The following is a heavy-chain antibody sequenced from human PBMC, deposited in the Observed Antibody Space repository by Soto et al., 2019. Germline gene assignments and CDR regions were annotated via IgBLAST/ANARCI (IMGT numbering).Heavy chain of an antibody. J-gene: IGHJ4*02. D-gene: IGHD3-22*01. V-gene: IGHV1-69*01. Sequence: QVQLVQSGAEVKKPGSSVKVSCKASGGTFSSYAISWVRQAPGQGLEWMGGIIPIFGTANYAQKFQGRVTTTADESTNPAYRELSNRRSEDTAVYYCATRGGGTYYYDSSGYYYEYYFDYWGQGTLVTVSS. CDR2: IIPIFGTA. CDR1: GGTFSSYA. CDR3: ATRGGGTYYYDSSGYYYEYYFDY.